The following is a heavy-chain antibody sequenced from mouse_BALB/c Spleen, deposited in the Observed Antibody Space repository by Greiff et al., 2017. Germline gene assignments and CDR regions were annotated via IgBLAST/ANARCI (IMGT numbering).Heavy chain of an antibody. CDR1: GFTFSSFG. CDR3: ARKGRYDIYAMDY. J-gene: IGHJ4*01. Sequence: EVKLVESGGGLVQPGGSRKLSCAASGFTFSSFGMHWVRQAPEKGLEWVAYISSGSSTIYYADTVKGRFTISRDNPKNTLFLQMTSLRSEDTAMYYCARKGRYDIYAMDYWGQGTSVTVSS. D-gene: IGHD2-14*01. V-gene: IGHV5-17*02. CDR2: ISSGSSTI.